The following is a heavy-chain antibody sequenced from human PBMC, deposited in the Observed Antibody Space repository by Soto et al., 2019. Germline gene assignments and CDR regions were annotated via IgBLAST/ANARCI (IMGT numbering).Heavy chain of an antibody. V-gene: IGHV3-7*01. J-gene: IGHJ3*02. CDR2: IKQDGSEK. D-gene: IGHD2-2*02. CDR1: GFTFSSYW. CDR3: ARAAEEYQLLYDAFDI. Sequence: GSLRLSCAASGFTFSSYWMSWVRQAPGKGLEWVANIKQDGSEKYYVDSVKGRFTISRDNAKNSLYLQMNSLRAEDTAVYYCARAAEEYQLLYDAFDIWGQGTMVTVSS.